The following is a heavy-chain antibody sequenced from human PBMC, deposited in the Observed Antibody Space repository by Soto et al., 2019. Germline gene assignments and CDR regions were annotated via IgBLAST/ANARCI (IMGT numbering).Heavy chain of an antibody. D-gene: IGHD5-12*01. CDR3: ASGGYSGYDDFDY. CDR1: GGSVSSGSYY. Sequence: PSETLSLTCTVSGGSVSSGSYYWSWIRQPPGKGLEWIGYIYYSGGTNYNPSLKSRVTISVDTSKNQFSLKLSSVTAADTAVYYCASGGYSGYDDFDYWGQGTLVTVSS. J-gene: IGHJ4*02. V-gene: IGHV4-61*01. CDR2: IYYSGGT.